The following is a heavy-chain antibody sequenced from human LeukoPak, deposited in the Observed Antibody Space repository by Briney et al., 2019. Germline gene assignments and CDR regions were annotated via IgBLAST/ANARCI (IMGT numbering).Heavy chain of an antibody. D-gene: IGHD5-24*01. CDR1: GYIFTHYV. V-gene: IGHV1-18*01. J-gene: IGHJ5*02. Sequence: ASVTVSFKASGYIFTHYVITWVRQAPGQRLEGMGWISADNGDTKYAQKVQGRVTMTTDTSTSAAYMELRSLRSDDTAVYYCARDGYKETLSFDPWGQGTLVTVSS. CDR3: ARDGYKETLSFDP. CDR2: ISADNGDT.